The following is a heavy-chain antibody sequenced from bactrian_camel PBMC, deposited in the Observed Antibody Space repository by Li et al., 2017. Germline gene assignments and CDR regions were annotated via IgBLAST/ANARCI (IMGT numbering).Heavy chain of an antibody. CDR2: VDKRGELT. V-gene: IGHV3S19*01. Sequence: VQLVESGGASVRAGGSLTLSCTNSGFPHENYCMGWFRRKYPGGPREGVATVDKRGELTYADFVKGRFTISQDKAKNTIYLQMNSLTPDDTAVYHCVEGPVGQCWSQGTQVTVS. CDR3: VEGPVGQC. D-gene: IGHD1*01. CDR1: GFPHENYC. J-gene: IGHJ4*01.